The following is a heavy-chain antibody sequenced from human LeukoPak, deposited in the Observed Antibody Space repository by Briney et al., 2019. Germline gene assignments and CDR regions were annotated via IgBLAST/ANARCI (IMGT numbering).Heavy chain of an antibody. D-gene: IGHD2-21*02. Sequence: GGSLRLSCAASGFTFSSYAMHWVHQAPGKGLEWVAVISYDGSNKYYADSVKGRFTISRDNSKNTLYLQMNSLRAEDTAVYYCARECGGDCYGFDYWGQGTLVTVSS. V-gene: IGHV3-30-3*01. CDR2: ISYDGSNK. CDR3: ARECGGDCYGFDY. CDR1: GFTFSSYA. J-gene: IGHJ4*02.